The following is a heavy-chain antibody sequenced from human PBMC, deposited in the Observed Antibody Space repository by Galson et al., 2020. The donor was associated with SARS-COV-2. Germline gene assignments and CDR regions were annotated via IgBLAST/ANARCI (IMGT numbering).Heavy chain of an antibody. CDR1: GGTFSSYA. D-gene: IGHD3-9*01. CDR2: IIPIFGTA. Sequence: SVKVSCKASGGTFSSYAISWVRQAPGQGLEWMGGIIPIFGTANYAQKFQGRVTITADESTSTAYMELSSLRSEDTAVYYCARDYDILTGYYNQADYYGMDVWGQGTTVTVFS. CDR3: ARDYDILTGYYNQADYYGMDV. V-gene: IGHV1-69*13. J-gene: IGHJ6*02.